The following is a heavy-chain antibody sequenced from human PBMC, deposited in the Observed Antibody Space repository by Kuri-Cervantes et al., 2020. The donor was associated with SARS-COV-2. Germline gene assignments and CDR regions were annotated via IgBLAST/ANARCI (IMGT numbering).Heavy chain of an antibody. CDR1: GGTFSSYA. Sequence: SVKVSCKASGGTFSSYAISWVRQAPGQGPEWMGGIIPIFGTPNYAQKFQGRVTLTADESTSTAYMELSSLRSEDTAVYYCALGYWGSGYPRYYYYMDVWGKGTTVTVSS. J-gene: IGHJ6*03. CDR3: ALGYWGSGYPRYYYYMDV. V-gene: IGHV1-69*13. CDR2: IIPIFGTP. D-gene: IGHD3-22*01.